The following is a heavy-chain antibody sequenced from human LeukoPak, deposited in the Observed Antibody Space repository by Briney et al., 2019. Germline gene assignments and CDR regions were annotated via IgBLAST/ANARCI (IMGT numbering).Heavy chain of an antibody. Sequence: PSETLSLTCAVYGGSFSGYYWSWIRQPPGKGLEWIGEINHSGSTNYNPSLKSRVTISVDTSKNQFSLKLSSVTAADTAVYYCARAPSTVVPYYFAYWGQGTLVTVSS. CDR1: GGSFSGYY. D-gene: IGHD4-23*01. V-gene: IGHV4-34*01. J-gene: IGHJ4*02. CDR3: ARAPSTVVPYYFAY. CDR2: INHSGST.